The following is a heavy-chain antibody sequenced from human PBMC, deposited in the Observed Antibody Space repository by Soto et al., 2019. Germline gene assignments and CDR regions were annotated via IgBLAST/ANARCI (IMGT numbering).Heavy chain of an antibody. Sequence: ASVKVSCKTSGYIFTDHLIHWVRQSPGQGLQWVGWVHPDSGGTNVAQAFQDRVTMTADTSITTAYMDLARLRPDDTAIFYCAKGAQGFFPVSGIYFYFDHWGQGTPVTVSS. CDR3: AKGAQGFFPVSGIYFYFDH. D-gene: IGHD3-22*01. V-gene: IGHV1-2*02. CDR1: GYIFTDHL. J-gene: IGHJ4*02. CDR2: VHPDSGGT.